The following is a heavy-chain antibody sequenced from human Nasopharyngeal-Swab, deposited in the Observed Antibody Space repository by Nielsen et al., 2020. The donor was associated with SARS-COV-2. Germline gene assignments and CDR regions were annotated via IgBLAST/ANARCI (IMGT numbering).Heavy chain of an antibody. CDR2: ISSSSSTI. J-gene: IGHJ5*02. CDR3: ARDGGEDSSGPHQGGFDP. Sequence: WIRQPPGKGLEWVSYISSSSSTIYYADSVKGRFTISRDNAKNSLYLQMNSLRAEDTAVYYCARDGGEDSSGPHQGGFDPWGQGTLVTVSS. V-gene: IGHV3-48*01. D-gene: IGHD3-22*01.